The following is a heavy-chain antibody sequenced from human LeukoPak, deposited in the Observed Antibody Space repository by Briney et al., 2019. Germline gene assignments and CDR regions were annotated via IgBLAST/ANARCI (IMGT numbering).Heavy chain of an antibody. CDR2: ISSSSSYI. D-gene: IGHD4-11*01. CDR1: GFTFSSYS. J-gene: IGHJ4*02. V-gene: IGHV3-21*01. CDR3: ARRHDYSNYPDY. Sequence: GGSLRLSCAASGFTFSSYSMNWVRQAPGKGLEWVSSISSSSSYIYYADSVKGRSTISRDNAKSSLYLQMNSLRAEDTAVYYCARRHDYSNYPDYWGQGTLVTVSS.